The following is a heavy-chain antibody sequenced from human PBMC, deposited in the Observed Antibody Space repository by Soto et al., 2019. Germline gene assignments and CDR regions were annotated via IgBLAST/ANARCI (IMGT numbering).Heavy chain of an antibody. D-gene: IGHD3-10*01. V-gene: IGHV4-61*01. CDR2: IYYSGST. CDR1: GGSVSSGSYY. CDR3: ARVYYCALPLPVLGYWYFDL. J-gene: IGHJ2*01. Sequence: QVQLQESGPGLVKPSETLSLTCTVSGGSVSSGSYYWSWIRQPPGKGLEWIGYIYYSGSTNYNPSIESRVTISVDTSKIQFSLKLSSVPAAYTAVYYCARVYYCALPLPVLGYWYFDLWGRGTLVTVSS.